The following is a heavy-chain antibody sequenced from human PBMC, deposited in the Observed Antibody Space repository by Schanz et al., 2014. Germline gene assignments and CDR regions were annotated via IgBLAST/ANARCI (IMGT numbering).Heavy chain of an antibody. J-gene: IGHJ3*02. Sequence: QVQLVESGGGVVQPGRSLRLSCAASGFMFSSYGMHWVRQAPGKGLEWVGVISYDGSKKSYADSVKGRFTISRDSSKNTLYLQMNSLRAEDTAVYYCAKGRFGELSAFDIWGQGTMVTVSS. V-gene: IGHV3-33*03. CDR3: AKGRFGELSAFDI. D-gene: IGHD3-10*01. CDR2: ISYDGSKK. CDR1: GFMFSSYG.